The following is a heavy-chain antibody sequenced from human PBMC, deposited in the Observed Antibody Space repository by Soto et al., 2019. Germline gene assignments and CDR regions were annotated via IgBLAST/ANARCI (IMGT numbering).Heavy chain of an antibody. CDR3: AKSEGVGGYYGMDV. J-gene: IGHJ6*02. D-gene: IGHD3-16*01. Sequence: PGGSLRLSCAASGFTFSSYGMHWVRQAPGKGLEWVAVISYDGSNKYYADSVKGRFTISRDNSKNTLYLQMNSLRAEDTAVYYCAKSEGVGGYYGMDVWGQGTTVTVSS. CDR1: GFTFSSYG. V-gene: IGHV3-30*18. CDR2: ISYDGSNK.